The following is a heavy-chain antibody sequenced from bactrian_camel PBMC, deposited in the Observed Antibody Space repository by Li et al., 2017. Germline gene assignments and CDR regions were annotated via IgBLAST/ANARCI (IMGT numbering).Heavy chain of an antibody. V-gene: IGHV3S40*01. J-gene: IGHJ6*01. CDR3: AKSLGDSWPGSFAY. D-gene: IGHD6*01. Sequence: EVQLVESGGGLVQPGGSLRLSCATSGFTMSAYDMSWVRQAPGKGLEWVSAIRLDGSSTHYLDAVKGRFTISRDNAKNTVFLQLNSLKSEDMAIYYCAKSLGDSWPGSFAYWGQGTQVTVS. CDR2: IRLDGSST. CDR1: GFTMSAYD.